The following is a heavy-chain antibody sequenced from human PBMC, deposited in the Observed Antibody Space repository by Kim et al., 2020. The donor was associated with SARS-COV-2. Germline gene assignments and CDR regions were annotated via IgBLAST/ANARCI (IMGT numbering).Heavy chain of an antibody. V-gene: IGHV3-30-3*01. CDR3: AGAAH. CDR2: HDGNKE. Sequence: HDGNKEYHADSVKGRFTISRDDSKNTLYLQMNSLGTEDTAMYYCAGAAHWGQGTLVTVSS. J-gene: IGHJ4*02.